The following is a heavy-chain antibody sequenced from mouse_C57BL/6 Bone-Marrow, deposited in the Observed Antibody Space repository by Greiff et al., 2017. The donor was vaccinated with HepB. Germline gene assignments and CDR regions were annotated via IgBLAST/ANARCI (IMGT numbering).Heavy chain of an antibody. CDR2: ISDGGSYT. CDR3: ARDLPTTWDY. Sequence: EVQLVESGGGLVKPGGSLKLSCAASGFTFSSYAMSWVRQTPEKRLEWVATISDGGSYTYYPDNVKGRFTISRDNAKNNLYLQMSHLKSEDTAMYYCARDLPTTWDYWGQGTTLTVSS. J-gene: IGHJ2*01. V-gene: IGHV5-4*01. CDR1: GFTFSSYA. D-gene: IGHD1-1*01.